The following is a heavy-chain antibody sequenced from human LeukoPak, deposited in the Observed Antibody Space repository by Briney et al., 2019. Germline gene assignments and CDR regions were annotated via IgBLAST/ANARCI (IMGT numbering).Heavy chain of an antibody. CDR1: GGTLSSYT. D-gene: IGHD3-3*01. CDR3: AREPCCYDLWELSLGTFDI. J-gene: IGHJ3*02. CDR2: IIPILGIA. V-gene: IGHV1-69*04. Sequence: SVKVSCKASGGTLSSYTISWVRHAPGHGLEWMGRIIPILGIANYAQKFQGRVTITADKSTSTAYMELSSLRSEDTAVYYCAREPCCYDLWELSLGTFDIWGKGTTVTVSS.